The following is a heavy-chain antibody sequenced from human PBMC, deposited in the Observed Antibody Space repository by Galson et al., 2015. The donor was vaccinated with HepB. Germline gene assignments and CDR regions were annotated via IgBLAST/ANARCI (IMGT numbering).Heavy chain of an antibody. Sequence: QSGAEVKKPGESLKISCEGSGYTFGSDWIAWVRQMPGKSLELMGIIYPGDFDTRYGPSFQGQVTISVDMSISTAYLQWNSLKASDTAMYFCARRPDQLRSMDARSDDAFDIWGQGTMVTVS. D-gene: IGHD2/OR15-2a*01. V-gene: IGHV5-51*01. CDR1: GYTFGSDW. CDR3: ARRPDQLRSMDARSDDAFDI. CDR2: IYPGDFDT. J-gene: IGHJ3*02.